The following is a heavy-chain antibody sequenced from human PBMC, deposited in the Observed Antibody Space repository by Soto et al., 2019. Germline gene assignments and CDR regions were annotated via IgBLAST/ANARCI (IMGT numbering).Heavy chain of an antibody. CDR2: VSASGLNT. Sequence: GSLRLSCAASGFTFSTYAMAWVRQAPGKGLEWVSGVSASGLNTDYADPVKGRFYISRDNSKNTLYLQMNSLRAEDTAVYYCARHAYYYDSSGYYPYYFDYWGQGTLVTVSS. CDR3: ARHAYYYDSSGYYPYYFDY. J-gene: IGHJ4*02. CDR1: GFTFSTYA. D-gene: IGHD3-22*01. V-gene: IGHV3-23*01.